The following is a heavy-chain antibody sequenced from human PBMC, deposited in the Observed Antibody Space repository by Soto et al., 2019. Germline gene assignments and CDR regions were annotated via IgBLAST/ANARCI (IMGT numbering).Heavy chain of an antibody. V-gene: IGHV4-59*01. Sequence: SETLSLTCTIPGGSISVYYWSWVRQPPGQGLEWIGYIYDSGSPYYNPSFKNRVFMSTDTSKNQISLKLTSATAADTAVYFCARGVGSSPPRYWGRGTLVTVS. J-gene: IGHJ4*02. CDR3: ARGVGSSPPRY. CDR2: IYDSGSP. D-gene: IGHD1-26*01. CDR1: GGSISVYY.